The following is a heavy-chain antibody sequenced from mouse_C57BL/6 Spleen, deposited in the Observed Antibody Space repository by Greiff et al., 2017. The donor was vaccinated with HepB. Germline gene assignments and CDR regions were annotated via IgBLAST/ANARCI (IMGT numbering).Heavy chain of an antibody. CDR1: GFTFSSYA. V-gene: IGHV5-4*01. CDR2: ISDGGSYT. J-gene: IGHJ1*03. CDR3: ARGWFDV. D-gene: IGHD1-1*02. Sequence: EVHLVESGGGLVKPGGSLKLSCAASGFTFSSYAMSWVRQTPEKRLEWVATISDGGSYTYYPDNVKGRFTISRDNAKNNLYLQMSHLKSEDTAMYYCARGWFDVWGTGTTVTVSS.